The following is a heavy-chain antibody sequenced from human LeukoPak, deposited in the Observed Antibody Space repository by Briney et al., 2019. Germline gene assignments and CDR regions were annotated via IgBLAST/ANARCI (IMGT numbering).Heavy chain of an antibody. CDR3: ARPSESGYDSSFDY. V-gene: IGHV5-51*01. J-gene: IGHJ4*02. D-gene: IGHD5-12*01. CDR1: GYSFTTYW. CDR2: IYPGDSDT. Sequence: GESLKISCKGSGYSFTTYWIGWVRQMPGKGLEWMGIIYPGDSDTRYSPSFQGQVTISADRSISTAYLQWSSLKASDTAIYYCARPSESGYDSSFDYWGQGTLVTVSS.